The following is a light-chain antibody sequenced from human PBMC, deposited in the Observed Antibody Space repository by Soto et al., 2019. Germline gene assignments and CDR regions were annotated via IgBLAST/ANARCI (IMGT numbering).Light chain of an antibody. CDR1: QSVSSY. V-gene: IGKV3-11*01. CDR2: DAS. J-gene: IGKJ1*01. CDR3: QTYSHLPST. Sequence: EIVLTQSPATLSLSPGERATLSCRASQSVSSYLAWYQQKPGQAPRLLIYDASNRATGIPARFSGSGSGTDFTLTISSLEPEVFVIYSPQTYSHLPSTLGPGPKSAIK.